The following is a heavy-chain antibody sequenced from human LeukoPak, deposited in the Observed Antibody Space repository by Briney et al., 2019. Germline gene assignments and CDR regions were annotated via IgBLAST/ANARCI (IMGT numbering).Heavy chain of an antibody. CDR1: GFTFSDYY. Sequence: GGSLRVSCAASGFTFSDYYMSWIRQAPGKGLEWVSYISSSSSYTNYADSVKGRFTISRDNAKNSLYLQMNSLRAEDTAVYYCARSGDGYCSSTSCFFADYWGQGTLVTVSS. CDR2: ISSSSSYT. V-gene: IGHV3-11*06. CDR3: ARSGDGYCSSTSCFFADY. D-gene: IGHD2-2*01. J-gene: IGHJ4*02.